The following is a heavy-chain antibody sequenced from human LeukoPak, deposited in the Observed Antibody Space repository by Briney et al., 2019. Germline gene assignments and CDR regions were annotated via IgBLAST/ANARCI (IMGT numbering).Heavy chain of an antibody. Sequence: GGSLRFSCAASGFTFSSYAMHWVRQAPGKGLEYVSAISSNGGSTYYANSVKGRFTISRDNSKNTLYLQMGSLRAEDMAVYYCARDLYSSSWYSLNYYYGMDVWGQGTTVTVSS. CDR3: ARDLYSSSWYSLNYYYGMDV. V-gene: IGHV3-64*01. CDR1: GFTFSSYA. CDR2: ISSNGGST. J-gene: IGHJ6*02. D-gene: IGHD6-13*01.